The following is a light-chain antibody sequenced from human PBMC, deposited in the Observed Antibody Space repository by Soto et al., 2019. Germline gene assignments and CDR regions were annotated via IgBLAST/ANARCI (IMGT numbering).Light chain of an antibody. V-gene: IGKV3-20*01. CDR2: GAS. CDR1: QSVSSNY. Sequence: ENVLTQSPGTLSLSPGERATLSCRASQSVSSNYLAWYQQKPGQAPRLLIFGASSRASGIPDRFSGSGSGTDFTLTIGRLEPEDFAVYYCQQYGRSPATFGQGTKVDIK. CDR3: QQYGRSPAT. J-gene: IGKJ1*01.